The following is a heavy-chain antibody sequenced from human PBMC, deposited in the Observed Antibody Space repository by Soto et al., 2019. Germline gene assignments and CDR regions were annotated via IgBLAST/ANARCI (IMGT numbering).Heavy chain of an antibody. CDR2: ISSNGGST. V-gene: IGHV3-64D*06. CDR1: GFTFSSYA. D-gene: IGHD2-2*01. J-gene: IGHJ4*02. CDR3: VRVVVVPAAIFDY. Sequence: EVQLVESGGGLVQPGGSLRLSCSASGFTFSSYAMHWVRQAPGQGLEYVSAISSNGGSTYYADSVKGRFTISRDNSKNTLYLQMSSLRAEDTAVYYCVRVVVVPAAIFDYWGQGTLVTVSS.